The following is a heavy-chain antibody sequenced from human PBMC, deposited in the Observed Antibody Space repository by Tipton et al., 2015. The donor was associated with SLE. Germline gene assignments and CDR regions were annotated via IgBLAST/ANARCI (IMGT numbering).Heavy chain of an antibody. CDR3: ARDTLGGLDY. J-gene: IGHJ4*02. D-gene: IGHD7-27*01. CDR1: NGSITSLYDY. Sequence: TLPLTCTVSNGSITSLYDYWGWVRQPPGKGLEWLGSVFYGGRYYYNASLRSRVTISVDTVKTQVSLKMSSVTAADTAVYYCARDTLGGLDYWGQGTLVTVSS. V-gene: IGHV4-39*07. CDR2: VFYGGRY.